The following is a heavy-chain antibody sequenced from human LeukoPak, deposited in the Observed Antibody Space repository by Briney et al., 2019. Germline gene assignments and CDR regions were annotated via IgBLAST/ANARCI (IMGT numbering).Heavy chain of an antibody. CDR3: AKDRDDSGDYVFDH. V-gene: IGHV3-23*01. D-gene: IGHD4-17*01. J-gene: IGHJ4*02. CDR1: GFTFSNYV. Sequence: GGPLRLSCAASGFTFSNYVMSWVRQAPGKGLEWVSVIGRSGHFTNYADSVKGRFTISRDNSKDTLSLQMSSLRAEDTAIYYCAKDRDDSGDYVFDHWGQGILVTVSS. CDR2: IGRSGHFT.